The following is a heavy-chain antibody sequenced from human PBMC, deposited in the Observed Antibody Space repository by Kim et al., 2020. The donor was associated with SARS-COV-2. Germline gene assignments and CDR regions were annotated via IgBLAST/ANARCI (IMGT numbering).Heavy chain of an antibody. V-gene: IGHV3-33*05. D-gene: IGHD3-10*01. J-gene: IGHJ6*02. CDR3: ARDNMVRGPTPDYYYYGMDV. CDR1: GFTFSSYG. Sequence: GGSLILSCAASGFTFSSYGMHWVRQAPGKGLEWVAVISYDGSNKYYADSVKGRFTISRDNSKNTLYLQMNSLRAEDTAVYYCARDNMVRGPTPDYYYYGMDVWGQGTTVTVSS. CDR2: ISYDGSNK.